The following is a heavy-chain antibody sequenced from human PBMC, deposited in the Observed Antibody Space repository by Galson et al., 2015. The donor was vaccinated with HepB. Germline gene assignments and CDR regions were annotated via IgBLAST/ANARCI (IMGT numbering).Heavy chain of an antibody. CDR2: IDPSDSYT. V-gene: IGHV5-10-1*01. CDR1: GYSFTSYW. J-gene: IGHJ4*02. D-gene: IGHD3-10*01. Sequence: QSGAEVKKPGESLRISCKGSGYSFTSYWISWVRQMPGKGLEWMGRIDPSDSYTNYSPSFQGHVTISADKSISTAYLQWSSLKASDTAMYYCARRGPYYYGSGSYFQRGGAVFDYWGQGTLVTVSS. CDR3: ARRGPYYYGSGSYFQRGGAVFDY.